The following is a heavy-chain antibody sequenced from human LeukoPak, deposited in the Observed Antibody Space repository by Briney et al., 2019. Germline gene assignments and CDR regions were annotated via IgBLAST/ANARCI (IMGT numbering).Heavy chain of an antibody. CDR2: IAYSGSP. CDR1: GASISSGGYY. Sequence: SETLSLTCTVSGASISSGGYYWSWIRQHPGKGLEWIGYIAYSGSPYYNPSLKGRVTISVDTSRNQFSLKLSSVTAADTAVYYCARGPHCSSTSCYSEYFHHWGQGTLVTVSS. V-gene: IGHV4-31*03. D-gene: IGHD2-2*01. CDR3: ARGPHCSSTSCYSEYFHH. J-gene: IGHJ1*01.